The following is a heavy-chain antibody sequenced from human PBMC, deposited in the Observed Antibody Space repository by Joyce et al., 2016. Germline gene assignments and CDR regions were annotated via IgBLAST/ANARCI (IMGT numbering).Heavy chain of an antibody. V-gene: IGHV3-7*03. CDR2: IQKDGSEK. J-gene: IGHJ4*02. CDR3: ARLRGSSGWFNG. CDR1: GFTFTNYW. Sequence: EVQLVESGGGLVQPGRSLRLSCATSGFTFTNYWMSWVRQAPGKGLELVANIQKDGSEKNYVDSVRGRFTISRDNDMNSVSLQMNSLRVEDTAVYYCARLRGSSGWFNGWGQGTLVSVSS. D-gene: IGHD6-19*01.